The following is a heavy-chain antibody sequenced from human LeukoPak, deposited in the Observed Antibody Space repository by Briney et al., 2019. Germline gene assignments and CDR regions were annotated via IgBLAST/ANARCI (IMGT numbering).Heavy chain of an antibody. CDR2: ISYDGSNK. V-gene: IGHV3-30*18. J-gene: IGHJ4*02. D-gene: IGHD3-16*02. CDR3: AKGRYGPDYYFDF. Sequence: PGGSLRLSCAASGFTFSSYGMHWVRQAPGKGLEWVAVISYDGSNKYYADSVKGRFTISRDNSKNTLYLQLNSLRAEDTAVYYCAKGRYGPDYYFDFWGQGTLVTVSS. CDR1: GFTFSSYG.